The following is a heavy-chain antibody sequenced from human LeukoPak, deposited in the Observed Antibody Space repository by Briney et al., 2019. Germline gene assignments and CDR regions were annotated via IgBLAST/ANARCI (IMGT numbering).Heavy chain of an antibody. D-gene: IGHD6-13*01. CDR1: GFTFSDYY. Sequence: GGSLRLSCAASGFTFSDYYMSWIRQAPGKGLEWVSGISGSGGSTYVADSVKGRFTVSRDNSKNTLYLQMNSLRADDTAVYYCAKDRPTVYSSSWLHFLDSWGQGTLVTVSS. CDR2: ISGSGGST. J-gene: IGHJ4*02. V-gene: IGHV3-23*01. CDR3: AKDRPTVYSSSWLHFLDS.